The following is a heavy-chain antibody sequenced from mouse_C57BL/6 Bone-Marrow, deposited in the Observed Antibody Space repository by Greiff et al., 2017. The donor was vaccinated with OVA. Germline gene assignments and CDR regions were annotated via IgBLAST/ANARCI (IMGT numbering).Heavy chain of an antibody. V-gene: IGHV5-4*01. J-gene: IGHJ4*01. D-gene: IGHD2-1*01. CDR1: GFTFSSYA. Sequence: EVQVVESGGGLVKPGGSLKLSCAASGFTFSSYAMSWVRQTPEKRLEWVATISDGGSYTYYPDNVKGRFTISRDNAKNNLYLQMSHLKSEDTAMYYCADLLEAMDYWGQGTSVTVSS. CDR2: ISDGGSYT. CDR3: ADLLEAMDY.